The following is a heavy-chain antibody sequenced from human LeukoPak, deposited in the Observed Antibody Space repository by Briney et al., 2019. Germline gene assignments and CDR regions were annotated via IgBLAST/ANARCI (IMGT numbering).Heavy chain of an antibody. V-gene: IGHV3-21*01. D-gene: IGHD3-22*01. CDR2: ISSSSSYI. J-gene: IGHJ4*02. CDR1: GFTFSSYW. CDR3: AREEGWYYYDSSGYRYFDY. Sequence: GGSLRLSCAASGFTFSSYWMSWVRQAPGKGLEWVSSISSSSSYIYYADSVKGRFTISRDNAKNSLYLQMNSLRAEDTAVYYCAREEGWYYYDSSGYRYFDYWGQGTLVTVSS.